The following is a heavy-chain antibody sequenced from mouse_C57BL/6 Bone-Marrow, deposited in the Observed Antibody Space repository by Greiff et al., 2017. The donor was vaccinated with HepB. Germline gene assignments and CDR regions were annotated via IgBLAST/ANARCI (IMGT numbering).Heavy chain of an antibody. CDR3: ASTFDGSSYGWFAY. J-gene: IGHJ3*01. CDR2: ISSGSSTI. D-gene: IGHD1-1*01. Sequence: EVMLVESGGGLVKPGGSLKLSCAASGFPFSDYGLHWVRQAPEKGLEWVAYISSGSSTIYYADPVTGRFTSSRDNARNTLFLQMTSLRSEDTAMYYCASTFDGSSYGWFAYWGQGTLVTVAA. CDR1: GFPFSDYG. V-gene: IGHV5-17*01.